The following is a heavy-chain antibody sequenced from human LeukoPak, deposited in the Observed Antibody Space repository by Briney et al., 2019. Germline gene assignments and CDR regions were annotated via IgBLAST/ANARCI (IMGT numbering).Heavy chain of an antibody. CDR1: GYTFTSYG. CDR3: VRGLAVAGTDVWGGMDV. V-gene: IGHV1-18*01. CDR2: INAYNGNT. J-gene: IGHJ6*02. Sequence: ASVKVSRKASGYTFTSYGISWVRQDPGQGLEWMGWINAYNGNTNYAQKLQGRVTMTTDTSTSTAYMELRSLRSDDTAVYYCVRGLAVAGTDVWGGMDVWGQGTTVTVSS. D-gene: IGHD6-19*01.